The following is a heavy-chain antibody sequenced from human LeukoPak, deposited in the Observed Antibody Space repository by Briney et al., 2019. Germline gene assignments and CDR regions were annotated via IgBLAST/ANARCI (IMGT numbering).Heavy chain of an antibody. CDR3: ARRGHYYGSGSHDY. CDR1: GGSFSGYY. Sequence: SETLSLTRAVYGGSFSGYYWSWIRQPPGKGLEWIGEINHSGSTNYNPSLKSRVTISVDTSKNQFSLKLSSVTAADTAVYYCARRGHYYGSGSHDYWGQGTLVTVSS. CDR2: INHSGST. D-gene: IGHD3-10*01. J-gene: IGHJ4*02. V-gene: IGHV4-34*01.